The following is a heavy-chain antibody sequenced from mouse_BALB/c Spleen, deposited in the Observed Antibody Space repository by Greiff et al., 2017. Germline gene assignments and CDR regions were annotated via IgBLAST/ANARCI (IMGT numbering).Heavy chain of an antibody. D-gene: IGHD2-3*01. V-gene: IGHV5-17*02. CDR3: ARSLDGYPWCFDV. J-gene: IGHJ1*01. CDR2: ISSGSSTI. Sequence: DVKLQESGGGLVQPGGSRKLSCAASGFTFSSFGMHWVRQAPEKGLEWVAYISSGSSTIYYADTVKGRFTISRDNPKNTLFLQMTSLRSEDTAMYYCARSLDGYPWCFDVWGAGTTVTVSS. CDR1: GFTFSSFG.